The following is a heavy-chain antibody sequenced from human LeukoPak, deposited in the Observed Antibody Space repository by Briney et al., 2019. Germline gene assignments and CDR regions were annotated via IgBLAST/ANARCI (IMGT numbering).Heavy chain of an antibody. CDR2: MKPNNGGT. Sequence: GASVKVSCKASGYTLTDYYMHWVRQAPGQGLEWVGWMKPNNGGTNYAQKFRGRVTMTRDTSISTAYMELSSLRSDDTAVYYCARARFDDSSGYYLFEYWGQGTLVTVSS. D-gene: IGHD3-22*01. CDR1: GYTLTDYY. CDR3: ARARFDDSSGYYLFEY. V-gene: IGHV1-2*02. J-gene: IGHJ4*02.